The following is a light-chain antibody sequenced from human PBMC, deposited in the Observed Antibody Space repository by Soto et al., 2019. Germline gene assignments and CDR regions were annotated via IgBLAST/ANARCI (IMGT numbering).Light chain of an antibody. J-gene: IGLJ1*01. V-gene: IGLV2-14*01. Sequence: QSVLTQPASVSGSPGQSITISCTGTSSDVGGYNYVSWYQQHPGKAPKLMIYEVSNRPSGVSNRFSGSKSGNTASLTISGLQAEDEADYYCSSYTSSSIFYVFGPGTKVTVL. CDR1: SSDVGGYNY. CDR3: SSYTSSSIFYV. CDR2: EVS.